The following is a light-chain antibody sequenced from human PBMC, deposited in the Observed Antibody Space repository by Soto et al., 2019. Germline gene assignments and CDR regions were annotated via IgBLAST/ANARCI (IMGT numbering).Light chain of an antibody. V-gene: IGKV1-39*01. J-gene: IGKJ2*01. CDR3: QQGYSTVLYT. CDR1: QSISSH. CDR2: AAS. Sequence: DIQMTQSPSSLSASVGDRVTITCRASQSISSHLNWYQQKPGKAPKLLIYAASGLQSGVPSRFSGSGSGTDFTLTISSLQPEDFATYYCQQGYSTVLYTFGQGTTLELK.